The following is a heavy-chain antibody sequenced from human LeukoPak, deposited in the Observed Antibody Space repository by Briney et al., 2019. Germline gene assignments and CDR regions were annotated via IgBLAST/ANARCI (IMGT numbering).Heavy chain of an antibody. V-gene: IGHV1-69*05. J-gene: IGHJ4*02. CDR1: GYTFTSYD. CDR3: ASRFSGSYLYYFDY. D-gene: IGHD1-26*01. Sequence: GASVKVSCKASGYTFTSYDINWVRQATGQGLEWMGGIIPIFGTANYAQKFQGRVTITTDESTSTAYMELSSLRSEDTAVYYCASRFSGSYLYYFDYWGQGTLVTVSS. CDR2: IIPIFGTA.